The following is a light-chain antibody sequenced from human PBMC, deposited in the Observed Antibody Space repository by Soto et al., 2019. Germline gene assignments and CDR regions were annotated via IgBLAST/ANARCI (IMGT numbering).Light chain of an antibody. CDR3: QQSHSAPLT. J-gene: IGKJ4*01. V-gene: IGKV1-39*01. CDR2: AAS. CDR1: QSISSH. Sequence: QMTQSPSSLFASVGDRVTITCRASQSISSHLNWYQQKVGQTPRHLIYAASTLQSEVPPRFSDSGTGTEFTLTFSGRQREDFATYYCQQSHSAPLTFGGGTKIQI.